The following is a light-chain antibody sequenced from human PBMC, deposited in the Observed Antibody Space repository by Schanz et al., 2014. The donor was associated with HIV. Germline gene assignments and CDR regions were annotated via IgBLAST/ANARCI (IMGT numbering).Light chain of an antibody. J-gene: IGKJ2*01. CDR1: QDISIS. Sequence: DIQVTQSPSSLSASVGDRVTITCRASQDISISLNWYQQKPGKAPQLLIYASSLLHTGVPSRFSGSGSETDFTLTIGCLQSEDFATYYCQQYHTYPPTFGQGTKLEIK. CDR2: ASS. V-gene: IGKV1-39*01. CDR3: QQYHTYPPT.